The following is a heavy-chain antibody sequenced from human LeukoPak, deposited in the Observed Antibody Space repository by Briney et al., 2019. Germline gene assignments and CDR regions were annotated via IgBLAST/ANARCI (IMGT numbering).Heavy chain of an antibody. CDR1: GFTFSSYW. CDR2: ISSSGSTI. CDR3: AKEVNSWGFDY. J-gene: IGHJ4*02. D-gene: IGHD7-27*01. Sequence: GGSLRLSCAASGFTFSSYWMNWVRQAPGKGLEWVSSISSSGSTIYYADSVKGRFTISRDNAKNSLYLQMNSLRAEDTAVYYCAKEVNSWGFDYWGQGTLVTVSS. V-gene: IGHV3-48*04.